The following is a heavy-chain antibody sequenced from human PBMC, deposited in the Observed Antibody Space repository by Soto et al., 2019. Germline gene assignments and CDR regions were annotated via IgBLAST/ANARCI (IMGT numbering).Heavy chain of an antibody. Sequence: SVKVSCKASGGTFSSYAISWVRQAPGQGLEWMGGIIPIFGTANYAQKFQGRVTITANESTSTAYMELSRLRSEDTAVYYCARRFLPYYFGMYVWGQGTTVTVSS. V-gene: IGHV1-69*13. CDR3: ARRFLPYYFGMYV. D-gene: IGHD3-10*01. CDR1: GGTFSSYA. CDR2: IIPIFGTA. J-gene: IGHJ6*02.